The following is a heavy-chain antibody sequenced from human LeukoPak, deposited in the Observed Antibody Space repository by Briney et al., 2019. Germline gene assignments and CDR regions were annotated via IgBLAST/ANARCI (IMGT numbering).Heavy chain of an antibody. J-gene: IGHJ4*02. D-gene: IGHD3-10*01. V-gene: IGHV3-48*01. CDR2: ISSSSSTV. Sequence: GGSLRLSCAASGFTFSRYSMNWVRQAPGKGLEWVSYISSSSSTVYYADSLKGRFTISGDNAKNSLYLQMNSLRGEDTAVYYCARAQTYYGSGSYLYWGQGTLVTVSS. CDR3: ARAQTYYGSGSYLY. CDR1: GFTFSRYS.